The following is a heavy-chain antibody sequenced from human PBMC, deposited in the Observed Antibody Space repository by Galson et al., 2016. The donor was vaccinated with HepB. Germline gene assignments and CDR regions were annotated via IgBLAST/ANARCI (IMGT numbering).Heavy chain of an antibody. J-gene: IGHJ3*02. V-gene: IGHV3-21*01. D-gene: IGHD2-21*02. CDR3: ARGASRSNCGGDCYLDAFEI. CDR2: ISGSSSSL. Sequence: SLRLSCAASEFNFKNYIMNWVRQAPGKGLEWVSSISGSSSSLLYADAVRGRFTISRDNVKNSLFLQMDSLRVEDTAVYYCARGASRSNCGGDCYLDAFEIWAQGTMVIVSS. CDR1: EFNFKNYI.